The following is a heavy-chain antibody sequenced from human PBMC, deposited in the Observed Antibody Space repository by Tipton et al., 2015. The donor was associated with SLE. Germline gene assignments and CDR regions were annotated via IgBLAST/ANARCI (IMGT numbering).Heavy chain of an antibody. D-gene: IGHD6-6*01. CDR2: IYYSGST. Sequence: TLSLTCTVSGGSISSSSYYWSWIRQPPGKGLGWIGSIYYSGSTYYNPSLKSRVTISVDTSKNQFSLKLSSVTAADTAVYYCARVGYSSSSSFQHWGQGTLDTVSS. CDR1: GGSISSSSYY. J-gene: IGHJ1*01. V-gene: IGHV4-39*07. CDR3: ARVGYSSSSSFQH.